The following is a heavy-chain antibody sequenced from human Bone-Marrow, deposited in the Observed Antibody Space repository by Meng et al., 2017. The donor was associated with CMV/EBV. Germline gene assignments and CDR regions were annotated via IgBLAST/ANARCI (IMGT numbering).Heavy chain of an antibody. V-gene: IGHV3-9*01. J-gene: IGHJ4*02. Sequence: SQKNSCAAPRFTFDDYAMHWVRQAPGKGLEWVSGISWNSGSIGYADSVKGRFTISRDNAKNSLFLQMNSLRAEDTALYYCAKDSGYYYDRSGYMNWTQGTLVTVSS. CDR1: RFTFDDYA. CDR3: AKDSGYYYDRSGYMN. CDR2: ISWNSGSI. D-gene: IGHD3-22*01.